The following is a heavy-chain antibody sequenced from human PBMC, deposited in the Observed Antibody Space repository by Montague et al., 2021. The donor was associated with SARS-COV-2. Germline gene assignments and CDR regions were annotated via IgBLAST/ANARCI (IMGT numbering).Heavy chain of an antibody. V-gene: IGHV4-34*01. Sequence: SETLSLTCAVYGGSFSGYYWSWIRQPPGKGLEWIGEISHSGSTNYNPSLKSRVTISIDTSKNQYSLKLSFVTAADTAVYYCARGYDYVWGSYRYLHWFDPWGQGTLVTVSS. CDR1: GGSFSGYY. J-gene: IGHJ5*02. D-gene: IGHD3-16*02. CDR3: ARGYDYVWGSYRYLHWFDP. CDR2: ISHSGST.